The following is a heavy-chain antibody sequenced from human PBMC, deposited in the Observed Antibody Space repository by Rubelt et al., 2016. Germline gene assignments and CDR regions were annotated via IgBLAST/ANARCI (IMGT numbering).Heavy chain of an antibody. CDR3: ARLRVGTATGFDQ. CDR2: ISSGGSA. CDR1: GGSINTDDFF. D-gene: IGHD2-21*02. J-gene: IGHJ4*02. Sequence: QAQLRESGSGLVKPSEAVSLTCTVSGGSINTDDFFWGWVRQAPGKGLDYICIISSGGSAHYNPSIKSRVPISVSTSKNQCSRRLTSATVADTAVYFCARLRVGTATGFDQWGQGTLVTVSS. V-gene: IGHV4-39*01.